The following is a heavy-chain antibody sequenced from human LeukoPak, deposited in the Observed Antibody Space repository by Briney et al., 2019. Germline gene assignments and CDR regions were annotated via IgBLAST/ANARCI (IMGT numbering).Heavy chain of an antibody. J-gene: IGHJ4*02. CDR3: AKDLPRSKSFDY. CDR2: ITGSGRNT. V-gene: IGHV3-23*01. Sequence: GGSLRLSCAASGFTLSSYPMSWVRQAPGKGLEWFSAITGSGRNTYYADSVKGRFTISRDNSKNTLYLQMNSLRAEDTAVYYCAKDLPRSKSFDYWGQGTLVTVSS. CDR1: GFTLSSYP. D-gene: IGHD5/OR15-5a*01.